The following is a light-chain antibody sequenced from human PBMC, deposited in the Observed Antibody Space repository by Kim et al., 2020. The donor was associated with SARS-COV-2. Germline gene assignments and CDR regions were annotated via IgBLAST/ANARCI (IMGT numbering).Light chain of an antibody. CDR1: QTIGTF. V-gene: IGKV1-39*01. CDR3: QQSHTTPFT. J-gene: IGKJ3*01. Sequence: ASVGDRVSITCRASQTIGTFLNSYQQKAGKAPKLLIRDTFTLQSGVPSRFSGSGSGTDFTLTISSLQPEDVATFFCQQSHTTPFTFGPGTKVDIK. CDR2: DTF.